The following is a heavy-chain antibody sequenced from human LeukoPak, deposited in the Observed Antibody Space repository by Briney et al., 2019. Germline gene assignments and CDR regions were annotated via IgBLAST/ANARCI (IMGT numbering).Heavy chain of an antibody. Sequence: ASLKVSCKASGYTFTGSYLHWVRQAPGQGLEWMGWLNPNSGDTKHALESQGRVTMTRDTSINTAYMEWSRLTSDNTPLYNSARGTTHLWFGEGGNALDIWGQGTMVTVSS. CDR2: LNPNSGDT. D-gene: IGHD3-10*01. V-gene: IGHV1-2*02. CDR1: GYTFTGSY. CDR3: ARGTTHLWFGEGGNALDI. J-gene: IGHJ3*02.